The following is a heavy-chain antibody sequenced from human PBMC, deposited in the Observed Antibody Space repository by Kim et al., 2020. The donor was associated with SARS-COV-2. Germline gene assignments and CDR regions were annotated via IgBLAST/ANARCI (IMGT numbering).Heavy chain of an antibody. V-gene: IGHV4-30-2*04. D-gene: IGHD3-22*01. CDR3: ARDPVYDSSGYGLDY. J-gene: IGHJ4*02. Sequence: PSLKSRVTISVDTSMNQFSLKLSSVTAADTAVYYCARDPVYDSSGYGLDYWGQGTLVTVSS.